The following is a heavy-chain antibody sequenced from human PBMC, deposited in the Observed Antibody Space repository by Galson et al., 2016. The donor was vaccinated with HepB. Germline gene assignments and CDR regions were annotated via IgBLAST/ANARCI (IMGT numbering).Heavy chain of an antibody. CDR3: VRDLSTVTVHWYFDL. Sequence: SLRLSCAASGFSFSIHGMHWVRQAPGKGLEWVAVISYDGIRKYYADSLNCRFTISRDNSKSTLFLQMNSLTAEDTAVYYCVRDLSTVTVHWYFDLWGRGTLVTVSS. J-gene: IGHJ2*01. V-gene: IGHV3-30*03. CDR2: ISYDGIRK. D-gene: IGHD2-21*02. CDR1: GFSFSIHG.